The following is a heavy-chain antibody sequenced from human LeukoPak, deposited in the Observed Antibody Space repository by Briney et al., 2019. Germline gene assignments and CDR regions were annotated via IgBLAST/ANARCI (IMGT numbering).Heavy chain of an antibody. D-gene: IGHD3-22*01. CDR2: ISGSGGST. V-gene: IGHV3-23*01. CDR3: AKDLEDYYDSSGGKYY. Sequence: GGSLRLSCAASGFTFSSYAMSRVRPAPGKGLEWVSAISGSGGSTYYADSVKGRFTISRDNSKNTLYLQMNSLRAEDTAVYYCAKDLEDYYDSSGGKYYWGQGTLVTVSS. CDR1: GFTFSSYA. J-gene: IGHJ4*02.